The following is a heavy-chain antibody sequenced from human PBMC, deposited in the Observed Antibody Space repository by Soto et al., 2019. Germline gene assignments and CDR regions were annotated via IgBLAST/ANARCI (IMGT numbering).Heavy chain of an antibody. CDR3: ARRLNLGSFDH. CDR1: GVSLTGYH. Sequence: SETLSLTCNVSGVSLTGYHWNWIRQPPGKTLEWIGFVYHSGGVSYNPSLKGRASISVDRSKNQFSLRLSSVTASDTAVYHCARRLNLGSFDHWGQGTLVTVSS. D-gene: IGHD3-10*01. J-gene: IGHJ5*02. CDR2: VYHSGGV. V-gene: IGHV4-59*01.